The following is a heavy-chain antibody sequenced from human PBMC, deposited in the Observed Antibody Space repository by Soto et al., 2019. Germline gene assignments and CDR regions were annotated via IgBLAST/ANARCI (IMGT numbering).Heavy chain of an antibody. J-gene: IGHJ4*02. V-gene: IGHV3-9*01. Sequence: EVQLVESGGGLVQPGRSLRLSCAASGFTFDDYAMHWVRQAPGKGLEWVSGISWNSGSIGYADSVKGRFTISRDNAKNSLYLQMNSLRAEDTALYYCAKGRAIYYFDYWGQGTLVTVSS. CDR2: ISWNSGSI. CDR3: AKGRAIYYFDY. CDR1: GFTFDDYA.